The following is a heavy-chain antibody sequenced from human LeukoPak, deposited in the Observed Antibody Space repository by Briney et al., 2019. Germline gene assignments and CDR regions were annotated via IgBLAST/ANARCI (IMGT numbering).Heavy chain of an antibody. CDR2: IIPIFGTA. J-gene: IGHJ4*02. CDR3: ASLYGSGSYHDY. D-gene: IGHD3-10*01. Sequence: SVKVSCKASGGTFSSYAISWVRQAPGQGLEWMGGIIPIFGTANYAQRFQGRVTITADESTSTAYMELSSLRSEDTAVYYCASLYGSGSYHDYWGQGTLVTVSS. V-gene: IGHV1-69*13. CDR1: GGTFSSYA.